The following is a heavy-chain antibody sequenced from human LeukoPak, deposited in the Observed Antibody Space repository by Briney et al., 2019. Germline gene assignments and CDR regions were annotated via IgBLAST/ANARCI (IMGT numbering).Heavy chain of an antibody. D-gene: IGHD6-19*01. Sequence: SSETLFLTCTVSGGSISSYYWSWVRQPPGKGLEWIGYIYYSGSTKYNPSLKSRVTISVDTSKNQFSLKLSSVTAADTAVYYCARGGWYYDCWGQGTLVTVSS. J-gene: IGHJ4*02. CDR3: ARGGWYYDC. CDR1: GGSISSYY. CDR2: IYYSGST. V-gene: IGHV4-59*01.